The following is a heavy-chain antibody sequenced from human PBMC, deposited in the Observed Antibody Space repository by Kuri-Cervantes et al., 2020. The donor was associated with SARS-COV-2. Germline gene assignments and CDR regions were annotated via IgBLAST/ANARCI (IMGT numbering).Heavy chain of an antibody. CDR3: ARGLKRVVLAEKGSGDYYYYMDV. D-gene: IGHD2-2*01. CDR2: IIPIFGTA. CDR1: GGTFSSYA. V-gene: IGHV1-69*13. J-gene: IGHJ6*03. Sequence: SVKVSCKASGGTFSSYAISWVRQAPGQGLEWMGGIIPIFGTANYAQKFQGRVTITADESTSTAYMELSSLRSEDTAVYYCARGLKRVVLAEKGSGDYYYYMDVWGKGTTVTVSS.